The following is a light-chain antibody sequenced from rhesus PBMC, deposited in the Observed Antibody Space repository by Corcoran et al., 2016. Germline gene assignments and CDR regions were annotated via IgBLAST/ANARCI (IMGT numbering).Light chain of an antibody. V-gene: IGKV1S12*01. CDR3: QHYYDNPYS. Sequence: DIQMTQSPSALSASVGDRVTISCRASQNIYINLAWYQQKLGKAPKLLIHAASRLQTGIPSRFSGRGSGTDVTLTISSLQPEDSAAYYCQHYYDNPYSFGQGTKVEIK. CDR2: AAS. J-gene: IGKJ2*01. CDR1: QNIYIN.